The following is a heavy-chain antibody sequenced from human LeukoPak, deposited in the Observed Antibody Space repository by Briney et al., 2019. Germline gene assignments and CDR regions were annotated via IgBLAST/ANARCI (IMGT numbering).Heavy chain of an antibody. J-gene: IGHJ3*02. Sequence: GGSLRLSCAASGFAVSSNYMSWVRQAPGKGLEWVSVIYSGGSTYYADSVKGRFTISRDNSKNTLYLQMNSLRAEDTAVYYCARAVLRFAWDIWGQGTMVTVSS. D-gene: IGHD3-3*01. V-gene: IGHV3-53*01. CDR2: IYSGGST. CDR1: GFAVSSNY. CDR3: ARAVLRFAWDI.